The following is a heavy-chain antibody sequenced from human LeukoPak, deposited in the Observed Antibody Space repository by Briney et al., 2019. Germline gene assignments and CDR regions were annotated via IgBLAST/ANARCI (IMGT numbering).Heavy chain of an antibody. V-gene: IGHV3-7*03. D-gene: IGHD3-3*01. CDR1: GFTFWNYW. J-gene: IGHJ4*02. CDR3: ARDREVSDFWGGYAG. CDR2: IKQDGSEK. Sequence: GGSLRLSCAASGFTFWNYWMSWVRQAPGKGLEWVANIKQDGSEKYYVDSVTGRFTISRDNAKNSLYLQMNSLRAEDTAIYYCARDREVSDFWGGYAGWGQGTLVTVSS.